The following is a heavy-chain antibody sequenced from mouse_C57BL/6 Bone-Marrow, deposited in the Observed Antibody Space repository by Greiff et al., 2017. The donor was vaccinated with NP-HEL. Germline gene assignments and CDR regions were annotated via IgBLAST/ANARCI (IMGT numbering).Heavy chain of an antibody. V-gene: IGHV3-6*01. CDR2: IRYDGGN. CDR1: GYSITSGYY. J-gene: IGHJ3*01. Sequence: ESGPGLVKPSQSLSLTCSVTGYSITSGYYWNWIRQFPGNKLESMGYIRYDGGNNYNPSLKNRTSITRDTSKNHVFLKLNSVTTEDTATDYWARRDYYGSSSFAYWGQGTLVTVSA. CDR3: ARRDYYGSSSFAY. D-gene: IGHD1-1*01.